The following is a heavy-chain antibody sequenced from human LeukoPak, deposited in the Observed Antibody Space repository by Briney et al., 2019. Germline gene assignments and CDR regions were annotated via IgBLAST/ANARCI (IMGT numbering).Heavy chain of an antibody. J-gene: IGHJ4*02. D-gene: IGHD2-8*01. CDR3: ARGNGNSFDY. V-gene: IGHV4-59*12. CDR2: IYYSGST. CDR1: GGSISSYY. Sequence: PSETLSLTCTVSGGSISSYYWSWIRQPPGKGLEWIGYIYYSGSTNYNPSLKSRVTISVDTSKNQFSLKLSSVTPEDTAVYYCARGNGNSFDYWGQGTLVTVSS.